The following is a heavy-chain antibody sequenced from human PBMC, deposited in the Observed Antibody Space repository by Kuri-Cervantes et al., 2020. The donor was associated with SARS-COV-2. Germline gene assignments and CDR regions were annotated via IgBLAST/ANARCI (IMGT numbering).Heavy chain of an antibody. CDR2: IHAGNGNP. CDR3: ASSPGPATPAYYYYGMDV. Sequence: ASVKVSCKASGYTFTSYTMHWVRQAPGQGLEWMGWIHAGNGNPKSSQKFQGRVTITRDTSASTAYVELSSLRSEDTAVYYCASSPGPATPAYYYYGMDVWGQGTTVTVSS. J-gene: IGHJ6*02. CDR1: GYTFTSYT. V-gene: IGHV1-3*01. D-gene: IGHD2-15*01.